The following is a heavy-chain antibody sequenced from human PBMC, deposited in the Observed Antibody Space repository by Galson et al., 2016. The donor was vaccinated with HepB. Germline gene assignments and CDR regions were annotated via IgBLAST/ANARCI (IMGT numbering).Heavy chain of an antibody. CDR1: GFTFSTYS. CDR3: ARGWYSNSSPCFDY. D-gene: IGHD6-6*01. J-gene: IGHJ4*02. V-gene: IGHV3-48*02. Sequence: SLRLSCAASGFTFSTYSMNWVRQAPGKGLEWVSYISSGSTIYYADSVKGRFTISRDNAKNSLYLQMNSLRDEDTAVYYCARGWYSNSSPCFDYWGQGTLVAVSS. CDR2: ISSGSTI.